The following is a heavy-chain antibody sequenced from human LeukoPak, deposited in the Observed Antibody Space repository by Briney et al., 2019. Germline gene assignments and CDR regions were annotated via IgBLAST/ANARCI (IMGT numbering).Heavy chain of an antibody. D-gene: IGHD3-10*01. V-gene: IGHV4-39*01. CDR3: ARRDYYGSGSFDY. Sequence: SETLSLTCTVSGGSISSSSYYWGWIRQPPGKGLEWIGSIYYSGSTYYNPSLKSRVTISVDTSKNQFSLKLSSVTAADTAVYYCARRDYYGSGSFDYWGQGTLVTVSS. CDR2: IYYSGST. J-gene: IGHJ4*02. CDR1: GGSISSSSYY.